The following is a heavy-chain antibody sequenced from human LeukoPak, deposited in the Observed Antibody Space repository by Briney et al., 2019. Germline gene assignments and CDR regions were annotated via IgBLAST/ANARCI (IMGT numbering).Heavy chain of an antibody. J-gene: IGHJ4*02. CDR2: IKQDGSEK. Sequence: PGGSLRLSCAASGFTFSSYWMSWVRQAPGKGLEWVANIKQDGSEKYYVDSVKGRFTISRDKAKNSLYLQMNSLRAEDTAVHYCARVSIAAAGTFCYFDYWGQGTLVTVSS. D-gene: IGHD6-13*01. CDR3: ARVSIAAAGTFCYFDY. V-gene: IGHV3-7*04. CDR1: GFTFSSYW.